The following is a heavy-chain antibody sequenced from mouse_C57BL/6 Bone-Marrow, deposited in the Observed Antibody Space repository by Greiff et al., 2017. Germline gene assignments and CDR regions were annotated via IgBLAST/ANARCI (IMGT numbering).Heavy chain of an antibody. Sequence: EVKLMESGGDLVKPGGSLKLSCAASGFTFSSYGMSWVRQTPDKRLEWVATISSGGSYTYYPDSVKGRFTISRDNAKNTLYLQMSSLKSEDTAMDYCARRGQLRFPFAYWGQGTLVTVSA. CDR2: ISSGGSYT. V-gene: IGHV5-6*02. J-gene: IGHJ3*01. CDR1: GFTFSSYG. CDR3: ARRGQLRFPFAY. D-gene: IGHD3-2*02.